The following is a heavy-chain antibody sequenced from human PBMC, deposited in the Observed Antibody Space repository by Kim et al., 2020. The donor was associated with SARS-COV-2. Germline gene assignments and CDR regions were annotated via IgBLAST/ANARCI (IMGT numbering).Heavy chain of an antibody. V-gene: IGHV4-59*13. CDR3: ARTTLTFYDIDYYYGMDV. CDR2: IYYSGST. Sequence: SETLSLTCTVSGGSISSYYWSWIRQPPGKGLEWIGYIYYSGSTNYNPSLKSRVTISVDTSKNQFSLKLSSVTAADTAVYYCARTTLTFYDIDYYYGMDVWGQGTTVTVSS. D-gene: IGHD3-9*01. J-gene: IGHJ6*02. CDR1: GGSISSYY.